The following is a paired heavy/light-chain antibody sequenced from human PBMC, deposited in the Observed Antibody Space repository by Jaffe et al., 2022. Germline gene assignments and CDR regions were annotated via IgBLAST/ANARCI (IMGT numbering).Heavy chain of an antibody. Sequence: EVQLLESGGGLEQPGGSLRLSCAASGFTFSTYAMNWVRQAPGKGLEWVSAISGSGESTSYADSVKGRFAIFRDNSRNTLYLQMNSLRAEDTAIYYCGKDLSSSWGGKGLDYWGQGTLVTVSS. V-gene: IGHV3-23*01. D-gene: IGHD6-6*01. J-gene: IGHJ4*02. CDR3: GKDLSSSWGGKGLDY. CDR2: ISGSGEST. CDR1: GFTFSTYA.
Light chain of an antibody. CDR1: QGLGDD. J-gene: IGKJ1*01. CDR2: DAS. Sequence: AIQMTQSPSSLSASVGDRVTITCRASQGLGDDLGWYQQKPGKAPKVLICDASTLQSGVPSRFSGSGSGTDFTLTISSLQPEDFATYYCLQDHSHPWTFGQGTKVEIK. CDR3: LQDHSHPWT. V-gene: IGKV1-6*01.